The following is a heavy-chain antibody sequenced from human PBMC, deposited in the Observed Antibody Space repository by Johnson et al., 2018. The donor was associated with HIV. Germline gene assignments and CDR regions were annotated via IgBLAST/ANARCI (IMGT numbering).Heavy chain of an antibody. CDR2: IYSDGST. CDR1: GFTVSSNY. J-gene: IGHJ3*01. CDR3: QAFDV. D-gene: IGHD2/OR15-2a*01. V-gene: IGHV3-53*01. Sequence: VQLVESGGGLIQPGGSLRLSCAASGFTVSSNYMSWVRQAPGKGLEWVSIIYSDGSTYFADSVKGRFPISRDNSKNTLFLQMNSLRVEDTAVYLLQAFDVWGQGTVVTVSS.